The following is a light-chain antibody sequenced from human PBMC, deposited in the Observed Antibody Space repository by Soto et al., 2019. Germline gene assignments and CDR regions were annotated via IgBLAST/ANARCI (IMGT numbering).Light chain of an antibody. CDR1: QSISSY. J-gene: IGKJ4*01. CDR3: QQSYGIPLT. CDR2: AAS. V-gene: IGKV1-39*01. Sequence: DIQMTQSPSSLSASVGDRVTITCRASQSISSYLNWYQQQPGKVPKLLIYAASSLQSGVPSRFGGSGSGTDFTLTISSLQPEDFATYYCQQSYGIPLTFGGGSKVEIK.